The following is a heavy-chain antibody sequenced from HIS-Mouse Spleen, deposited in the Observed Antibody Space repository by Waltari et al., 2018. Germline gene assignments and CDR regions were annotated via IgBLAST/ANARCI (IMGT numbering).Heavy chain of an antibody. CDR2: IYYSGST. D-gene: IGHD2-2*02. Sequence: QLQLQESGPGLVKPSETLSLTCTVSGGSISSSSYYWGWIRQPPGKGLAWIGSIYYSGSTHYNPYLQSRFTISVDTSKNHFSLKLSSVTAADTAVYYCARGSYTGYNWFDPWGQGTLVTVSS. J-gene: IGHJ5*02. CDR1: GGSISSSSYY. CDR3: ARGSYTGYNWFDP. V-gene: IGHV4-39*07.